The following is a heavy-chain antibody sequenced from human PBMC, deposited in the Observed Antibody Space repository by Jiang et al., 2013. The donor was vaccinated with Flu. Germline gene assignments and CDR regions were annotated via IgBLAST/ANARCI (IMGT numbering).Heavy chain of an antibody. D-gene: IGHD6-13*01. J-gene: IGHJ5*02. V-gene: IGHV4-31*03. Sequence: GSGLVKPSQTLSLTCTVSGVSINSSGYYWSWLRQHPGKGLEWIGFIYYSGRTNYNPSLKSRITISVDTSKNQFSLKLSSVTAADTAVYYCARRVAPAGTTHTWFDPWGQGTLVTVSS. CDR2: IYYSGRT. CDR1: GVSINSSGYY. CDR3: ARRVAPAGTTHTWFDP.